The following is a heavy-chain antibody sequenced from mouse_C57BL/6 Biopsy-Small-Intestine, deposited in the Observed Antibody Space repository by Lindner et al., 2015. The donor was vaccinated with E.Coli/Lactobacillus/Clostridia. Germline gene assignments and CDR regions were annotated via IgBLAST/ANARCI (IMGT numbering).Heavy chain of an antibody. D-gene: IGHD1-1*01. J-gene: IGHJ3*01. CDR2: INPYNGDT. V-gene: IGHV1-20*01. CDR1: GYSFTDYF. Sequence: VQLQESGPELVKPGASVKMSCKASGYSFTDYFMNWVKQSHGKSLEWIGRINPYNGDTFYNQKFKGKATFTVDKSSTTAHMELRSLTSEDSSVYYCASPHYYDGSWFAYWGQGTLVTVSA. CDR3: ASPHYYDGSWFAY.